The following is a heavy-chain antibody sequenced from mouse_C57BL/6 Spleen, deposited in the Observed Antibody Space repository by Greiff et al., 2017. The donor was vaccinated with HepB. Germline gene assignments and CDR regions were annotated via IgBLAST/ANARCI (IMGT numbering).Heavy chain of an antibody. CDR3: APYDYPYYYAMDY. Sequence: VQLKQSGPELVKPGASVKISCKASGYTFTDYYMNWVKQSHGKSLEWIGDINPNNGGTSYNQKFKGKATLTVDKSSSTAYMELRSLTSEDSAVYYCAPYDYPYYYAMDYWGQGTSVTVSS. D-gene: IGHD2-4*01. CDR2: INPNNGGT. CDR1: GYTFTDYY. J-gene: IGHJ4*01. V-gene: IGHV1-26*01.